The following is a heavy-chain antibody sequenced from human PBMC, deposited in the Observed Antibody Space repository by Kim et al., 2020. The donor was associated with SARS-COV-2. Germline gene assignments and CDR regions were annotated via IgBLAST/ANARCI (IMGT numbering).Heavy chain of an antibody. V-gene: IGHV4-39*01. Sequence: SETLSLTCTVSGGSISSSSYYWGWIRQPPGKGLEWIGSIYYSGSTYYNPSLKSRVTISVDTSKNQFSLKLSSVTAADTAVYYCVRLGPSYYDSSGYYYYYFDYWGQGTLVTVSS. CDR1: GGSISSSSYY. CDR3: VRLGPSYYDSSGYYYYYFDY. J-gene: IGHJ4*02. CDR2: IYYSGST. D-gene: IGHD3-22*01.